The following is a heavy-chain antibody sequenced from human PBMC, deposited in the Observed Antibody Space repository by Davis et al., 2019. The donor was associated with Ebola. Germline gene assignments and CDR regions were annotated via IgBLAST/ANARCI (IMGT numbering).Heavy chain of an antibody. CDR2: IYYSGST. V-gene: IGHV4-39*01. J-gene: IGHJ5*02. D-gene: IGHD3-3*01. CDR1: GDSISSSNYY. Sequence: AGSLTLSCTVSGDSISSSNYYWGWIRQPPGKGLEWIGSIYYSGSTYYNPSLKSRVTISVDTSKNQFSLKLRSVTAADTAVYYCARQGWSGYSLRHWLDPWGRGTLVTVSS. CDR3: ARQGWSGYSLRHWLDP.